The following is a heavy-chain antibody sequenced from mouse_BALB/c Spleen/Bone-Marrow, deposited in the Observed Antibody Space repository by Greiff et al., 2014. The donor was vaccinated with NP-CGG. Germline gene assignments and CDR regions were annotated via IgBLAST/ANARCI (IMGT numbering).Heavy chain of an antibody. V-gene: IGHV5-12-2*01. CDR1: GFTFSSYT. D-gene: IGHD1-1*01. J-gene: IGHJ4*01. Sequence: EVQLVESGGGLVQPGGSLKLSCAASGFTFSSYTMSWVRQTPEKRLEWVAYISNGGGSTYYPDTVKGRFTISRDNAKNTLYLQMSRLKSEDTAMYYCARHGYYGSRAMDYWGQGTSVTVSS. CDR2: ISNGGGST. CDR3: ARHGYYGSRAMDY.